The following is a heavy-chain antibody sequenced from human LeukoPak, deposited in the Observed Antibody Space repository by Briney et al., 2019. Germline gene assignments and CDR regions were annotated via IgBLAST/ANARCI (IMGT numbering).Heavy chain of an antibody. D-gene: IGHD6-19*01. J-gene: IGHJ6*02. CDR3: AREYSSGWYDYYGMDV. CDR2: MNPNSGNT. V-gene: IGHV1-8*01. Sequence: GASVKVSCKASGYTFTSYDINWVRQATGQGLEWMGWMNPNSGNTGYAQKFQGRVTMTRNTSISTAYMELSSLRSEDTAVYYCAREYSSGWYDYYGMDVWGQGTTVTVSS. CDR1: GYTFTSYD.